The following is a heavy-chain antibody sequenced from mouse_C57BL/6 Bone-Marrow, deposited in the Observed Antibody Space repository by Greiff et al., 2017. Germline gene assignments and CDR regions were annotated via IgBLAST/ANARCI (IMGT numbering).Heavy chain of an antibody. V-gene: IGHV1-12*01. J-gene: IGHJ1*03. CDR2: IYPGNGDT. CDR1: GYTFTSYN. CDR3: ARVYYGSSYWYFDV. D-gene: IGHD1-1*01. Sequence: QVQLKESGAELVRPGASVKMSCKASGYTFTSYNMHWVKQTPRQGLEWIGAIYPGNGDTSYNQKFKGKATLTVDKSSSTAYMQLSSLTSEDSAVYFCARVYYGSSYWYFDVWGTGTTVTVSS.